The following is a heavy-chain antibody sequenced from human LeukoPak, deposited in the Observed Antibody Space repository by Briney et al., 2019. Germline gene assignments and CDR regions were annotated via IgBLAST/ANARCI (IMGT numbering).Heavy chain of an antibody. CDR2: IYYSGST. CDR3: ARLRLRYFDHVYYFDY. J-gene: IGHJ4*02. Sequence: SETLSLTCTVSGGSISSYYWSWIRQPPGKGLEWIGYIYYSGSTNYNPSLKSRVTISVDTSKNQFSLKLSSVTAADTAVYYCARLRLRYFDHVYYFDYWGQGTLVTFSS. D-gene: IGHD3-9*01. CDR1: GGSISSYY. V-gene: IGHV4-59*08.